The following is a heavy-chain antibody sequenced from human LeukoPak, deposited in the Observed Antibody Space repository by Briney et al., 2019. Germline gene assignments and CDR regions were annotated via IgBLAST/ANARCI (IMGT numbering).Heavy chain of an antibody. D-gene: IGHD1-1*01. CDR2: ISSRTSDT. V-gene: IGHV3-11*06. J-gene: IGHJ4*02. CDR1: GFTFSDYY. Sequence: GGSLRLSCAASGFTFSDYYMSWIRQAPGTGLEWVSYISSRTSDTNYVDSVKGRFTISRDNAKNSLYLHMNSLRAEDTAVYYCTRVGSSGSVDYWGQGTLVTVSS. CDR3: TRVGSSGSVDY.